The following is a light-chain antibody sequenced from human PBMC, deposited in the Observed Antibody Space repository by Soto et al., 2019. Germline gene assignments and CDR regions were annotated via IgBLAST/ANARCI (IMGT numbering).Light chain of an antibody. V-gene: IGKV3-20*01. CDR2: GAS. Sequence: EIVLTQSPGTLSLSPGERATLSCRASQSVSNSYLAWYQQKPGQGTRLLIYGASSRATGIPDRFSGSGSGTDFTLTISRLEPEDFAVYYCQQYAGSPSTFGQGTKVEI. CDR3: QQYAGSPST. J-gene: IGKJ1*01. CDR1: QSVSNSY.